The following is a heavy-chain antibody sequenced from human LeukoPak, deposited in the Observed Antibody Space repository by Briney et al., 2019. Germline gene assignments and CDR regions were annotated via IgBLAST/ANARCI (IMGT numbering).Heavy chain of an antibody. CDR3: ASYPANWNYSDY. Sequence: SETLSLTCTVSGGSISSGGYYWSWIRQPPGKGLEWIGYIYYSGSTYYNPSLKSRVTISVDTSKNQFSLKLSSVTAADTAVYYCASYPANWNYSDYWGQGTLVTVSS. J-gene: IGHJ4*02. D-gene: IGHD1-1*01. V-gene: IGHV4-31*03. CDR1: GGSISSGGYY. CDR2: IYYSGST.